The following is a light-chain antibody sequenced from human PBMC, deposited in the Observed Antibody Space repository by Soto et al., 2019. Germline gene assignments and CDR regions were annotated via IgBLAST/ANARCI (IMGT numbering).Light chain of an antibody. CDR2: DVS. J-gene: IGLJ1*01. CDR1: SSDVGGYNY. Sequence: QSALTQPASVSGSPGQSITISCTGTSSDVGGYNYVSWYQQHPGKAPKLMIYDVSNRPSGVSNRFSGSKSGNTASLTISGLQAEDEDDYYCSSYTSSNTYVFGTGNKVTVL. CDR3: SSYTSSNTYV. V-gene: IGLV2-14*01.